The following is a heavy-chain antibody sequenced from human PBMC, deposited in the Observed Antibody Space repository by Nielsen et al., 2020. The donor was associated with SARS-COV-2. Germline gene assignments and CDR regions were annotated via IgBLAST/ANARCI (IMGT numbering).Heavy chain of an antibody. CDR1: GYTFTSHW. D-gene: IGHD3-9*01. CDR2: IYPGDSDI. J-gene: IGHJ4*02. V-gene: IGHV5-51*01. CDR3: ARQPIDYFDIFTGYSHYFEH. Sequence: GESLKISCQGSGYTFTSHWIGWVRQMPGKGLEWMGIIYPGDSDIRYSPSFQGQVTISVDNSNNTAYLQWSSLKASDTAMYYCARQPIDYFDIFTGYSHYFEHWGQGTLLTVSS.